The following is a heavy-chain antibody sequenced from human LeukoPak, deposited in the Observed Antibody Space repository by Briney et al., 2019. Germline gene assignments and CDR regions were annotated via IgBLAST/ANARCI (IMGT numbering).Heavy chain of an antibody. V-gene: IGHV4-59*01. D-gene: IGHD6-13*01. CDR2: IYYSGST. CDR1: GGSISSYY. Sequence: KTSETLSLTCTVSGGSISSYYWSWIRQPPGKGLEWIGYIYYSGSTNYNPSLKSRVTISVDTSKNQFSLKLSSVTAADTAVYYCASGSSTLGYWGQGTLVTLSS. CDR3: ASGSSTLGY. J-gene: IGHJ4*02.